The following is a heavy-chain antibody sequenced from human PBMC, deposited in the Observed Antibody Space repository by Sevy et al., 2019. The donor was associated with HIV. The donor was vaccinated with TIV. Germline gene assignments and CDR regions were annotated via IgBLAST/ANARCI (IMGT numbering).Heavy chain of an antibody. D-gene: IGHD4-17*01. CDR1: GFTFSNYW. J-gene: IGHJ3*02. Sequence: GGSLRLSCAASGFTFSNYWMHWVRRAPEKGLVWVSRISSDGTNTIYADSVKGRFTLTRDNAKNTQYLHMTSLTAEDTAMYYCARDMSTTVAFDIWGHGTMVTVSS. CDR3: ARDMSTTVAFDI. V-gene: IGHV3-74*01. CDR2: ISSDGTNT.